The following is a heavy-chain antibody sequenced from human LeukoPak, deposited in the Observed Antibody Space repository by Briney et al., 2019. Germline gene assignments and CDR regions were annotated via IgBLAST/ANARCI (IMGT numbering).Heavy chain of an antibody. CDR3: ARSMLGEFDY. J-gene: IGHJ4*02. V-gene: IGHV3-72*01. CDR1: GFTFSDHY. CDR2: SRNKANSYTT. Sequence: PGGSLRLSCAASGFTFSDHYMDWVRQALGKGLEWVGRSRNKANSYTTEYAASVKGRFTISRDDSKNSLYLEMNSLKTEDTAVYYCARSMLGEFDYWGQGTLVTVSS. D-gene: IGHD3-10*02.